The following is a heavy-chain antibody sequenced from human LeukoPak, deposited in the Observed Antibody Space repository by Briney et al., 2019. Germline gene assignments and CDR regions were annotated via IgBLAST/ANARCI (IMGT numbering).Heavy chain of an antibody. J-gene: IGHJ6*02. CDR2: INHSGST. D-gene: IGHD4-23*01. Sequence: SETLSLTCAVYGGSFSGYYWSWIRQPPGKGLEWIGEINHSGSTYYNPSLESRVTISVDTSKNQFSLRLSSVTAADTAVYYCARDYGGNSGGYYYGMDVWGQGTTVTVSS. V-gene: IGHV4-34*01. CDR3: ARDYGGNSGGYYYGMDV. CDR1: GGSFSGYY.